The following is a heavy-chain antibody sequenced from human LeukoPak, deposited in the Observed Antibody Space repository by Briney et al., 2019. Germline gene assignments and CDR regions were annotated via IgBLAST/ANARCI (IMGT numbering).Heavy chain of an antibody. J-gene: IGHJ4*02. CDR1: GFTFSSYG. CDR2: IWYDGSNK. V-gene: IGHV3-33*01. CDR3: ARDLVVATITPAYYFDY. Sequence: GGSLRLSCAASGFTFSSYGMHWVRQAPGKGLEWVAVIWYDGSNKYYADSVKGRFTISRDNSKNTLYLQMNSLRAEDTAVYYCARDLVVATITPAYYFDYWGQGTLVTVSS. D-gene: IGHD5-12*01.